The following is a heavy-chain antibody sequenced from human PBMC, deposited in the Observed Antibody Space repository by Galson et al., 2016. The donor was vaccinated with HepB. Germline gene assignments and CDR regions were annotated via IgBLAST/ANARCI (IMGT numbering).Heavy chain of an antibody. V-gene: IGHV3-15*07. D-gene: IGHD1-26*01. CDR3: ATGGSYSTNDPFDI. CDR1: GFSFSNAW. J-gene: IGHJ3*02. CDR2: IDSKPDGGTR. Sequence: SLRLSCAASGFSFSNAWMNWVRQAPGKGLEWVGRIDSKPDGGTRDYAAPVKGRFSVSRDDSENTLYLQMNSLKTEDSAVYYCATGGSYSTNDPFDIWGQGTMVTVSS.